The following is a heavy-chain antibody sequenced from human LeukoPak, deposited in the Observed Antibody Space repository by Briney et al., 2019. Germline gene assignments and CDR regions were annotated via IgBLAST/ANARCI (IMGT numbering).Heavy chain of an antibody. CDR1: GYTFTSYG. D-gene: IGHD3-22*01. J-gene: IGHJ4*02. CDR3: ARDIDSSGYSQRFDY. Sequence: ASVKVSCKASGYTFTSYGISWVRQAPGQELEWMGWISAYNGNTNYAQKLQGRVTMTTDTSTSTAYMELRSLRSDDTAVYYCARDIDSSGYSQRFDYWGQGTLVTVSS. CDR2: ISAYNGNT. V-gene: IGHV1-18*01.